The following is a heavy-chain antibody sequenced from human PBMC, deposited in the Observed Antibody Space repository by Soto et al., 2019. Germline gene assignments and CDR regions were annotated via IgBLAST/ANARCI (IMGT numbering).Heavy chain of an antibody. Sequence: PGGSLRLSCAASGFTFSGYGMHWVRQAPGKGLEWVAVISYDGNNKYYADSVKGRFTISRDNSKNTLYLQMNSLRAEDTAVYYCARDVVMGGRGLNYWGPGTLVTVSS. CDR1: GFTFSGYG. J-gene: IGHJ4*02. V-gene: IGHV3-30*03. D-gene: IGHD2-15*01. CDR3: ARDVVMGGRGLNY. CDR2: ISYDGNNK.